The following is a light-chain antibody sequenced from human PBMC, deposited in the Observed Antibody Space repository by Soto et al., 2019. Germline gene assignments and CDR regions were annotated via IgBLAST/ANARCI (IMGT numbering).Light chain of an antibody. CDR3: FSYTSSGTYV. J-gene: IGLJ1*01. CDR1: SSDVGNYKY. Sequence: QSFLTHPASLSGSPGQSITISCTGTSSDVGNYKYVSWYQQHPGKAPKLMIYEVSNRPSGVSNRFSGSKSGNTASLTISGLQAEDETDYYCFSYTSSGTYVFGTGTKVTVL. V-gene: IGLV2-14*01. CDR2: EVS.